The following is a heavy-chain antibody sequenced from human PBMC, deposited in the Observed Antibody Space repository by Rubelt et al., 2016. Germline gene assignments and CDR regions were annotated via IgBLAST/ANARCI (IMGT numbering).Heavy chain of an antibody. CDR1: GFSFSSFW. J-gene: IGHJ4*02. CDR2: INSDGGAT. CDR3: ARVGREWGGSSSYFAY. Sequence: VQLVESGGGLVQPGGSLRLSCAASGFSFSSFWMHWVRQAPGKGLVWVSRINSDGGATTYADSVKGRFSISRDTAKNTLYLQMHSRTVEDTAVYYCARVGREWGGSSSYFAYWGQGTLVTVSS. V-gene: IGHV3-74*01. D-gene: IGHD6-6*01.